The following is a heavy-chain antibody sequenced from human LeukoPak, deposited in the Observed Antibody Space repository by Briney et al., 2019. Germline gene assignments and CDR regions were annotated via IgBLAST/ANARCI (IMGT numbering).Heavy chain of an antibody. D-gene: IGHD3-3*01. CDR2: IYYSGST. CDR3: ASGIVLRFLEWPESFDY. V-gene: IGHV4-59*12. CDR1: GGSISSYY. Sequence: SETLSLTCTVSGGSISSYYWSWIRQPPGKGLEWIGYIYYSGSTNYNPSLKSRVTISVDTSKNQFSLKLSSVTAADTAVYYCASGIVLRFLEWPESFDYWGQGTLVTVSS. J-gene: IGHJ4*02.